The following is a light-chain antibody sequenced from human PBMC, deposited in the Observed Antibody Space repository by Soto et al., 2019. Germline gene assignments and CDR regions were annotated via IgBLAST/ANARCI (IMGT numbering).Light chain of an antibody. CDR3: SSYAGSNNLGV. J-gene: IGLJ3*02. CDR2: EVS. Sequence: QSALTQPPSASGSRGQSGTISCTGTTSEVGGYNYVSWYQQYPGKAPKLMIYEVSKRPSGVPDRFSGSKSGNTASLTVSGLQPEDEADYYCSSYAGSNNLGVFGGGTKLTVL. V-gene: IGLV2-8*01. CDR1: TSEVGGYNY.